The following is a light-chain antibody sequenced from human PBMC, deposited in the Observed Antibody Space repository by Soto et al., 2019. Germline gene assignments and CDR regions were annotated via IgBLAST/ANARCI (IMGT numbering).Light chain of an antibody. V-gene: IGKV1D-8*01. CDR3: QQNYSFQLP. J-gene: IGKJ1*01. CDR1: QGIGSY. CDR2: AAS. Sequence: VIWMTHSPSLLSASTGDRVTISCRMSQGIGSYLAWYQQKPGKAPELLIYAASTLQSGVPSRFSGSGSGTGWTRRISCLQSEDFATYYCQQNYSFQLPVGQGTKVDIK.